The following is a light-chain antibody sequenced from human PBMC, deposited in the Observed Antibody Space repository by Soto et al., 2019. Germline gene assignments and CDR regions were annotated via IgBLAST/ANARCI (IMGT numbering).Light chain of an antibody. CDR2: LGS. Sequence: DIVMTQSPLSLPVTPGEPASISCRSSQSLLHSNGYNYLDWYLQKPGQSPQLLIYLGSNRASGVPDRFSSSGSGTDFTLRISRVEAEDVGVYYCMQALQTPLTFGGGTKVEIE. J-gene: IGKJ4*01. V-gene: IGKV2-28*01. CDR1: QSLLHSNGYNY. CDR3: MQALQTPLT.